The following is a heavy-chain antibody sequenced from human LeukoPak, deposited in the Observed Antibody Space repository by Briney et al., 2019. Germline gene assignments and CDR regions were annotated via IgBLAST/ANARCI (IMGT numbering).Heavy chain of an antibody. V-gene: IGHV3-30*18. CDR1: GFTFSSYG. Sequence: GRSLRLSCAASGFTFSSYGMHWVRQAPGKGLEWVAVISYDGSNKYYADSVKGRFTISRDNSKNTLYLQMNSLRAEDTAVYYCAKELGITIFGVVIPYYYYGMDVWGQGTTVTVSS. J-gene: IGHJ6*02. D-gene: IGHD3-3*01. CDR3: AKELGITIFGVVIPYYYYGMDV. CDR2: ISYDGSNK.